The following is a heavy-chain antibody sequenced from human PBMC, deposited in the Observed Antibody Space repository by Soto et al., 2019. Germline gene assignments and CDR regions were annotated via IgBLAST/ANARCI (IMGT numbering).Heavy chain of an antibody. CDR1: HECLNGAA. CDR3: ASNRPFISGYYYTYYIYGIAL. D-gene: IGHD3-22*01. V-gene: IGHV4-34*01. CDR2: INHSGST. Sequence: AVQHECLNGAAWSYVGQCSRKKLEWIGEINHSGSTNYNPSLKSRVTISVDTSKNQFSLKLSSVTAADTAVYYCASNRPFISGYYYTYYIYGIALWGDGTTV. J-gene: IGHJ6*02.